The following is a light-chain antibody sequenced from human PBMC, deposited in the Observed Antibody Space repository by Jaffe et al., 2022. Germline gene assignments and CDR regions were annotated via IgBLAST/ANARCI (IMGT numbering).Light chain of an antibody. CDR1: QGISSA. CDR2: DAS. V-gene: IGKV1-13*02. CDR3: QQFNSYPVGLT. J-gene: IGKJ4*01. Sequence: AIQLTQSPSSLSASVGDRVTITCRASQGISSALAWYQQKPGKAPKLLIYDASSLESGVPSRFSGSGSGTDFTLTISSLQPEDFATYYCQQFNSYPVGLTFGGGTKVEIK.